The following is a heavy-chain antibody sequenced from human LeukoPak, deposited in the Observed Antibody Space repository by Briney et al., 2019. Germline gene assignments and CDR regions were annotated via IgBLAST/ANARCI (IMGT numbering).Heavy chain of an antibody. Sequence: WETLSPTCTVSGGSISRSSYYWGWIRQPPGKRLEWVGSIYYSGSTYYNPSLKSRVTISVDTSKNQFSLKLSSVTAADTAVYYCARATEGIVGAPPYFDYGGQGTLVTVSS. CDR2: IYYSGST. V-gene: IGHV4-39*01. J-gene: IGHJ4*02. CDR1: GGSISRSSYY. CDR3: ARATEGIVGAPPYFDY. D-gene: IGHD1-26*01.